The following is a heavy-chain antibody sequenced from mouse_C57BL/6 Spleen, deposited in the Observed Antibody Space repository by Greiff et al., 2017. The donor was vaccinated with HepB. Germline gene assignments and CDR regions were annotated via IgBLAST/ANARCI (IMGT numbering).Heavy chain of an antibody. CDR1: GYAFSSYW. CDR3: ARRDYYGSSFDY. V-gene: IGHV1-80*01. CDR2: IYPGDGDT. Sequence: VQLQQSGAELVKPGASVKISCKASGYAFSSYWMNWVKQRPGKGLEWIGQIYPGDGDTNYNGKFKGKAKLTADKSSSTAYMQLRRLTSEDAAVYFCARRDYYGSSFDYWGQGTTRTVSS. J-gene: IGHJ2*01. D-gene: IGHD1-1*01.